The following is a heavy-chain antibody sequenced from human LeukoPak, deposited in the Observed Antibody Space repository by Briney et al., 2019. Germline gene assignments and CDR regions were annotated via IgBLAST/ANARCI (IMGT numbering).Heavy chain of an antibody. J-gene: IGHJ4*02. Sequence: GGSLRLSCAASGFTVSSSYMSGVRPTPRSRLEWVSVIYAGGTTYYPDSVKGRFTISRDNSKNTLYLQMDSLRSEDAAVYYCATTGYSGTYNRYFDSWGQGTLVTVSS. CDR2: IYAGGTT. CDR3: ATTGYSGTYNRYFDS. CDR1: GFTVSSSY. D-gene: IGHD1-26*01. V-gene: IGHV3-53*05.